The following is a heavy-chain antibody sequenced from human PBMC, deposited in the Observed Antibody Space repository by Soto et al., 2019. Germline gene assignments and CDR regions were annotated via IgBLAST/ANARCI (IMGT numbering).Heavy chain of an antibody. CDR1: GFIFSQYI. CDR2: ISSTGALM. D-gene: IGHD6-19*01. J-gene: IGHJ4*02. CDR3: ARDRLARGIPVAGRIDY. V-gene: IGHV3-21*01. Sequence: GVSLRLSCAASGFIFSQYIMNWVRQAQGKGLEWVSSISSTGALMYYADSVKGRFTISRDDADNSLYLQMNSLRVEDTAVYYCARDRLARGIPVAGRIDYWGQGALVTVSS.